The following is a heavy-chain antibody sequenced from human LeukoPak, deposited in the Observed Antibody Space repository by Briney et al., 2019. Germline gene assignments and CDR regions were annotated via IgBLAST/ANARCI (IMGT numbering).Heavy chain of an antibody. D-gene: IGHD3-3*01. CDR2: ISSSGSTI. CDR1: GFTFSSYE. CDR3: ARDKSRYDFWSGYEYYYYYMDV. V-gene: IGHV3-48*03. Sequence: GGSLRLSCAASGFTFSSYEMNWVRQAPGKGREWGSYISSSGSTIYYADSVKGRFTISRDNAKNSLYLQMNSLRAEDTAVYYCARDKSRYDFWSGYEYYYYYMDVWGKGTTVTVSS. J-gene: IGHJ6*03.